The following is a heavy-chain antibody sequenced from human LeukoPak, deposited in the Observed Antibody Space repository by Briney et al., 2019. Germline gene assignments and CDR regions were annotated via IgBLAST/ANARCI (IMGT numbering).Heavy chain of an antibody. Sequence: GGSLRLSCAASGFTFSDCAMSWVRQAPGKGLGWVSTIFKTGDTAHYADIVRGRFTISRDNSKNTLSLQMNSLRAEGTAIYYCANLWGRHVLSFDYWGQGALVTVSS. D-gene: IGHD3-16*01. J-gene: IGHJ4*02. CDR2: IFKTGDTA. V-gene: IGHV3-23*01. CDR3: ANLWGRHVLSFDY. CDR1: GFTFSDCA.